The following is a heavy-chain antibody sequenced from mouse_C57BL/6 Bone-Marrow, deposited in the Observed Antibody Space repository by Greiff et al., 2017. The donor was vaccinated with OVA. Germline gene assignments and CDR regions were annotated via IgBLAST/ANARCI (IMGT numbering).Heavy chain of an antibody. CDR1: GYTFTSYW. CDR2: IDPSDSYT. V-gene: IGHV1-69*01. Sequence: QVQLQQPGAELVMPGASVKLSCTASGYTFTSYWMPWVQQRPGQGLAWIGEIDPSDSYTNYNQKFKGKSTLTVDKSSSTAYMQLSSLTSEDSAVYYCAVIYGYDVDWYFDVWGTGTTVTVSS. D-gene: IGHD2-2*01. CDR3: AVIYGYDVDWYFDV. J-gene: IGHJ1*03.